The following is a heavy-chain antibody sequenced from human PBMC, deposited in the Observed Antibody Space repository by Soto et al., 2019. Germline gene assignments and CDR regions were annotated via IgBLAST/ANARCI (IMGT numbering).Heavy chain of an antibody. CDR2: VSSSSTSI. CDR3: ARDCGGDCWIDF. V-gene: IGHV3-48*02. J-gene: IGHJ4*02. D-gene: IGHD2-21*02. CDR1: GFTFSSYN. Sequence: GGSLRLSCAASGFTFSSYNMNWVRQAPGKGLEWVSYVSSSSTSIYYADSVKGRFIISRDNAKNSVYLQLNSLRDEDTAVYYCARDCGGDCWIDFWGQGTLVTVSS.